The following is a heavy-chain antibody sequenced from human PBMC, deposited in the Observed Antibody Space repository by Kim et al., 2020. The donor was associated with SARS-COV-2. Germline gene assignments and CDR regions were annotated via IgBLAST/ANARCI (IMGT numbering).Heavy chain of an antibody. Sequence: SETLSLTCTVSGGSISSYYWSWIRQPPGKGLEWIGYIYYSGSTNYNPSLKSRVTISVDTSKNQFSLKLSSVTAADTAVYYCTRGYYDSSGLYYFDYWGQGTLVTVSS. CDR2: IYYSGST. CDR1: GGSISSYY. J-gene: IGHJ4*02. V-gene: IGHV4-59*01. D-gene: IGHD3-22*01. CDR3: TRGYYDSSGLYYFDY.